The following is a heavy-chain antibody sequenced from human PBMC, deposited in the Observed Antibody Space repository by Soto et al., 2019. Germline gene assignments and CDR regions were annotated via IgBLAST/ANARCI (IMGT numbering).Heavy chain of an antibody. J-gene: IGHJ4*02. CDR3: ASWGHIVPVSPTDFDH. Sequence: GGSLRLSCAASGFTFTRYSMNWVRQAPGKGLEWVSSISSTTNYIYYADSMKGRFTVSRDNAKNSVYLEMNSLSAEDTAMYYCASWGHIVPVSPTDFDHWGEGTLVTVSS. CDR2: ISSTTNYI. V-gene: IGHV3-21*01. CDR1: GFTFTRYS. D-gene: IGHD2-21*01.